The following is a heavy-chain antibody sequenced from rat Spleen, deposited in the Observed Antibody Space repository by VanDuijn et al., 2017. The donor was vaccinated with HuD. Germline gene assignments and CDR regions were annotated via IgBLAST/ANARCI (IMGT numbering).Heavy chain of an antibody. CDR3: TTWFAY. Sequence: EVQLVESGGGLVQPGRSLKLSCAASGFTFSNFGMHWIRQAPTKGLEWVASISHDGSSTYYRDSVMGRFTVSRDNAKSTLYLQMDSLRSEDTATYYCTTWFAYWGQGTLVTVSS. CDR2: ISHDGSST. CDR1: GFTFSNFG. J-gene: IGHJ3*01. V-gene: IGHV5-19*01.